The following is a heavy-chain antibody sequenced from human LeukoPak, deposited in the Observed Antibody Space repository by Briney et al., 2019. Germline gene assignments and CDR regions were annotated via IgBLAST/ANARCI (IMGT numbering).Heavy chain of an antibody. CDR3: ARDQWRLFDY. Sequence: PGESLRLSCAASGFTFSNYWMTWVRQAPGKGLERVANIKEDGSDKYYVDSVKDRFTISRDNAKNSLYLQMNSLRVEDTAVYFCARDQWRLFDYWGQGTLVAVSS. V-gene: IGHV3-7*04. D-gene: IGHD2-21*02. CDR2: IKEDGSDK. J-gene: IGHJ4*02. CDR1: GFTFSNYW.